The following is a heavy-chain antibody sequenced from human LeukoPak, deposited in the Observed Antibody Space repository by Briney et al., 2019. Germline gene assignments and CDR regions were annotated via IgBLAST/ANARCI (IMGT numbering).Heavy chain of an antibody. CDR3: ARRSDGPGYFDY. CDR1: GFRFSSYS. J-gene: IGHJ4*02. D-gene: IGHD5-24*01. V-gene: IGHV3-48*04. CDR2: ISHTGSTM. Sequence: GGSLRLSCAASGFRFSSYSMNWVRQAPGKGLEWVSYISHTGSTMSYADSVKGRFTISRDNARNSLHLQMNSLRAEDTAVYYCARRSDGPGYFDYWGQGTLVTVSS.